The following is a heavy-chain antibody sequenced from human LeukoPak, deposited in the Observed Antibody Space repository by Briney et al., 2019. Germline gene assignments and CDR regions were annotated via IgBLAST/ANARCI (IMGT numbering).Heavy chain of an antibody. Sequence: SETLSLTCAVYGGSFSGYYWTWIRQPLGKGLEWIGEINHRRSTKYSPSLKSRVTISVDTSKNQFSLRLSSVTAADTAVYYCARRARDYYYYYYMDVWGKGTTVTISS. CDR1: GGSFSGYY. V-gene: IGHV4-34*01. CDR3: ARRARDYYYYYYMDV. CDR2: INHRRST. J-gene: IGHJ6*03.